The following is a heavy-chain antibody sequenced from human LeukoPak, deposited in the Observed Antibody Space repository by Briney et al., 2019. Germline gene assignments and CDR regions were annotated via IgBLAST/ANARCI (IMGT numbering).Heavy chain of an antibody. CDR3: ARRGPAAMYYYYYYMDV. CDR1: GGSISSGSYY. CDR2: IYTSGST. J-gene: IGHJ6*03. V-gene: IGHV4-61*02. Sequence: SQTLSLTCTVSGGSISSGSYYWSWIRQPAGKGLEWIGRIYTSGSTNYNPSLKSRVTISVDMSKNQFSLKLTSVTAADTAVYYCARRGPAAMYYYYYYMDVWGKGTTVTVSS. D-gene: IGHD2-2*01.